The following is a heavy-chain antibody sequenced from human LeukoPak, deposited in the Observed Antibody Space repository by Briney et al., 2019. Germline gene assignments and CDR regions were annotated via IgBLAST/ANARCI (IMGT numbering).Heavy chain of an antibody. D-gene: IGHD3-22*01. CDR1: GGSISSYY. Sequence: SETLSLTCTVSGGSISSYYWSWIRQPPGKGLEWIGYIYYSGSTNYNPSLKSRVTISVDTSKNQFSLKLSSVTAADTAVYYCARTYYYDSSGYQYYMDVWGKGTTVTVSS. J-gene: IGHJ6*03. V-gene: IGHV4-59*01. CDR3: ARTYYYDSSGYQYYMDV. CDR2: IYYSGST.